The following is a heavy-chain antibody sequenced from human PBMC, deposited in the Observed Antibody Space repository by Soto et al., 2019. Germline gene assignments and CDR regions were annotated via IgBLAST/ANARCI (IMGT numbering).Heavy chain of an antibody. CDR2: IYYSGST. CDR1: GGSISSYY. CDR3: ARHGDSGYDYWVDAFDI. J-gene: IGHJ3*02. Sequence: SETLSLTCTVSGGSISSYYWSWIRQPPGRGLEWIGYIYYSGSTNYNPSLKSRVTISVDTSKNQFSLKLSSVTAADTAVYYCARHGDSGYDYWVDAFDIWGQGTMVTVSS. V-gene: IGHV4-59*08. D-gene: IGHD5-12*01.